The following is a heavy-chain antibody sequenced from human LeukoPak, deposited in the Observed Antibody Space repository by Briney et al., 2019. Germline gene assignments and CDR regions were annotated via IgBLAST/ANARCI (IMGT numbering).Heavy chain of an antibody. J-gene: IGHJ6*03. Sequence: SETLSLTCTVSGGSISSYYWSWIRQPPGKGLEWIGYIYYSGSTNYNPSLKSRVTISVDTSKNQFSLKLSSVTAADTAVYYCARSSEGRYYYDSSGYTYFYYYMDVWGKGTTVTISS. V-gene: IGHV4-59*01. D-gene: IGHD3-22*01. CDR2: IYYSGST. CDR3: ARSSEGRYYYDSSGYTYFYYYMDV. CDR1: GGSISSYY.